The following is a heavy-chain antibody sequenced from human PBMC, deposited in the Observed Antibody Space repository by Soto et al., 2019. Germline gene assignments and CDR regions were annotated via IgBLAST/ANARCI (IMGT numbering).Heavy chain of an antibody. D-gene: IGHD3-3*01. CDR1: GSTFSSYA. Sequence: QVQLVQSGAEVKKPGSSVKVSCKASGSTFSSYAISWVRQAPGQGLEWMGGIIPIFGTANYAQKFQGRVTITADESTSTAYIELSSLISEDTAVYHCARDLGRNFFPLWGQGTLVTVSS. V-gene: IGHV1-69*01. CDR3: ARDLGRNFFPL. CDR2: IIPIFGTA. J-gene: IGHJ4*02.